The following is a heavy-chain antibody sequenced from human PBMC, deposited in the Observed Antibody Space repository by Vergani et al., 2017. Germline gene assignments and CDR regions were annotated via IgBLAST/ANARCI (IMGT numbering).Heavy chain of an antibody. V-gene: IGHV3-30*02. CDR1: GFTFSNIG. J-gene: IGHJ4*02. Sequence: QVQLVESAGGVVQPGGSLRLSCAASGFTFSNIGMHWIRQAPDKGMELRAYIGKDGINTRYRDAVKGRFTVSRDNSKELLYLQMDSLRSEDTSLYYCAMYLRVFTDGLPDSWGPGTLFIVSS. CDR2: IGKDGINT. CDR3: AMYLRVFTDGLPDS. D-gene: IGHD2-8*01.